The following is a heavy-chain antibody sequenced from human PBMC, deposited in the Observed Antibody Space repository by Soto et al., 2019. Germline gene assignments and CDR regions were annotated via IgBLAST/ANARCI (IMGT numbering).Heavy chain of an antibody. CDR1: GFTFSSYG. D-gene: IGHD1-26*01. CDR2: ISYDGSNK. V-gene: IGHV3-30*18. CDR3: ANNLVVATAAIIY. J-gene: IGHJ4*02. Sequence: GGSLRLSCAASGFTFSSYGMHWVRQAPGKGLEWVAVISYDGSNKYYADSVKGRFTISRDNSRNTLYLQMNSLRAEDTAVYYCANNLVVATAAIIYWGQGTVVTVSS.